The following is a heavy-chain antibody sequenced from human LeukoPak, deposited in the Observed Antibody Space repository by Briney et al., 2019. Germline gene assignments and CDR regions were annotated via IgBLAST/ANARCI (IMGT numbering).Heavy chain of an antibody. CDR3: ARDGDTAMVEIYHYYMDV. J-gene: IGHJ6*03. Sequence: GASVKVSCKSSGGTFSSYAISWVRQAPGQGLEWMGGFIPIFGTAHYAQKFQGRVTITTHESTSTPYMDLRSLRSEDTAVYYCARDGDTAMVEIYHYYMDVWGKGPTVTVSS. V-gene: IGHV1-69*05. CDR1: GGTFSSYA. D-gene: IGHD5-18*01. CDR2: FIPIFGTA.